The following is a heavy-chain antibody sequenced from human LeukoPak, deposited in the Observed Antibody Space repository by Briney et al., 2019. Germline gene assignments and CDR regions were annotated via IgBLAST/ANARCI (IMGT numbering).Heavy chain of an antibody. V-gene: IGHV5-51*01. CDR1: GYSFTSYW. CDR2: IYPGDSDT. CDR3: ARWAHTGYCSSTSPQCYYYYYYMDV. D-gene: IGHD2-2*01. Sequence: GESLKISCKGSGYSFTSYWIGWVRQMPGKGLEWMGIIYPGDSDTRYSPSFQGQVTISADKSISTAYLQWSSLKASDTAMYYCARWAHTGYCSSTSPQCYYYYYYMDVWGKGTTVTVSS. J-gene: IGHJ6*03.